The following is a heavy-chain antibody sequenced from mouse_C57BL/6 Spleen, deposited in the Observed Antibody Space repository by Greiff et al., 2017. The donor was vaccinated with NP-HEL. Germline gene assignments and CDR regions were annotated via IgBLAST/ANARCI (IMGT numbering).Heavy chain of an antibody. D-gene: IGHD2-3*01. J-gene: IGHJ4*01. CDR3: TGGGYDGYYSYAMDY. Sequence: EVQLVESGGGLVQPGGSMKLSCVASGFTFSNYWMNWVRQSPEKGLEWVAQIRLKSDNYATNYAESVKGRFTISRDDSKSSVYLQMNNLRAEDTGIYYCTGGGYDGYYSYAMDYWGQGTSVTVSS. CDR2: IRLKSDNYAT. V-gene: IGHV6-3*01. CDR1: GFTFSNYW.